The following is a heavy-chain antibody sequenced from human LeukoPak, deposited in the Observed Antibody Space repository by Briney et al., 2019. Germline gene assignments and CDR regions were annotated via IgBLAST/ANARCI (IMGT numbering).Heavy chain of an antibody. D-gene: IGHD6-19*01. Sequence: SETLSLTCTVSGGSISSYYWSWIRQPPGKGLEWIGYIYYSESTNYNPSLKSRVTISVDTSKNQFSLKLSSVTAADTAVYYCARDAVAGMDYWGQGTLVTVSS. CDR1: GGSISSYY. CDR2: IYYSEST. J-gene: IGHJ4*02. V-gene: IGHV4-59*12. CDR3: ARDAVAGMDY.